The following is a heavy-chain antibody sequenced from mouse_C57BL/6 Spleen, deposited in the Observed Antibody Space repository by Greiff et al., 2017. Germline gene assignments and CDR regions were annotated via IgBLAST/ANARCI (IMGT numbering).Heavy chain of an antibody. D-gene: IGHD3-1*01. CDR1: GYAFSSSW. CDR3: ARRLTTGAFAY. CDR2: IYPGDGDT. J-gene: IGHJ3*01. V-gene: IGHV1-82*01. Sequence: QVQLKESGPELVKPGASVKISCKASGYAFSSSWMNWVKQRPGKGLEWIGRIYPGDGDTNYNGKFKGKATLTADKSSSTAYMQLSSLTSEDSAVYFCARRLTTGAFAYWRQGALVTVSA.